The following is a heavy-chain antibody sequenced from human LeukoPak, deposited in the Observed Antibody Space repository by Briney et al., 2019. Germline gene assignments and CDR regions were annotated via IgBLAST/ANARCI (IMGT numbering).Heavy chain of an antibody. Sequence: PSETRSPTRTGSGGSISSYYWSWIRQAPGKGLEWIGYISYSGNTNYNPSLKSRVTISIDTSKNQFSLKLTSVTAADTAVYYCARGGGTFDYWGQGTLVTVSS. CDR1: GGSISSYY. V-gene: IGHV4-59*01. CDR2: ISYSGNT. D-gene: IGHD3-16*01. CDR3: ARGGGTFDY. J-gene: IGHJ4*02.